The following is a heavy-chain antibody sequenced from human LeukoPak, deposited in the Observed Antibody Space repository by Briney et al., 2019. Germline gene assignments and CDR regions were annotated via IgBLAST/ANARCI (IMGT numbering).Heavy chain of an antibody. Sequence: GGSLRLSCAASGFDLYTSFMTWVRQAPGKGLEWVANIKQDGSEKYYVDSVKGRLTISRDNAKNSLYLQMNSLRAEDTAVYYCARAFIAVAVNYWGQGTLVTVSS. CDR2: IKQDGSEK. CDR3: ARAFIAVAVNY. CDR1: GFDLYTSF. V-gene: IGHV3-7*04. D-gene: IGHD6-19*01. J-gene: IGHJ4*02.